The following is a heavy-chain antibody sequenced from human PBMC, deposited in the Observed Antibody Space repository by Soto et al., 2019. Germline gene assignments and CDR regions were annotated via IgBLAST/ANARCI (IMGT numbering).Heavy chain of an antibody. Sequence: ASMKVSCKTSGYTFTSFGISWVRQAPGQGLEWMGWITTDKGKTNYAQKFQGRVTMTTDTSTSTAYMELRSLRSDDTAVYYCASGGDCSGGSCYYYYYGMDVWGQGTTVTVSS. CDR2: ITTDKGKT. V-gene: IGHV1-18*01. J-gene: IGHJ6*02. D-gene: IGHD2-15*01. CDR3: ASGGDCSGGSCYYYYYGMDV. CDR1: GYTFTSFG.